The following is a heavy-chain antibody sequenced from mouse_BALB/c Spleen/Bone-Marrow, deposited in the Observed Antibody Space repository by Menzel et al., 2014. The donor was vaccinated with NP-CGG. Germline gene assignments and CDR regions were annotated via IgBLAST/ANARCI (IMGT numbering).Heavy chain of an antibody. Sequence: DVKLVESGGGLVQPGGSLKLSCATSGFTFSDYYMYWVRQTPEKRLEWVAYITKGGGSTYYPDIVKGRFTISRDNAKNTLDLQMSRLKSEDTAMYYCARQLAYAMDYWGQGTSVTVSS. CDR1: GFTFSDYY. CDR3: ARQLAYAMDY. D-gene: IGHD4-1*01. J-gene: IGHJ4*01. V-gene: IGHV5-12*02. CDR2: ITKGGGST.